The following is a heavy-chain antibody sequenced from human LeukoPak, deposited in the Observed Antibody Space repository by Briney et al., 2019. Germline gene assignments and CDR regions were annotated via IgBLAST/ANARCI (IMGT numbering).Heavy chain of an antibody. CDR3: ARVFGAWSYKGGFDI. D-gene: IGHD3-10*01. CDR2: IWYDGSNT. J-gene: IGHJ3*02. Sequence: QPGTSLRLSCSASGFTFSNFAMHWVRQAPGKGLKWVALIWYDGSNTYYAGSVRGRFTISRDNSKNTLWLQMNSLRAEDTALYYCARVFGAWSYKGGFDIWGPGTMVTVSS. V-gene: IGHV3-33*01. CDR1: GFTFSNFA.